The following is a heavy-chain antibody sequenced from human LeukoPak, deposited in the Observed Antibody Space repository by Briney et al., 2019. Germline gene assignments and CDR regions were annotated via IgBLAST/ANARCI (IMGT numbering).Heavy chain of an antibody. V-gene: IGHV3-30*18. D-gene: IGHD6-13*01. CDR3: AKSRSSSWSTGDFQH. CDR1: GFTLSSYG. J-gene: IGHJ1*01. CDR2: ISYDGSNK. Sequence: GGSLRLSCAASGFTLSSYGMHWVRQAPGKGLEWVAVISYDGSNKYYADSVKGRFTISRDNSKNTLYLQMNSLRAEDTAVYYCAKSRSSSWSTGDFQHWGQGTLVTVSS.